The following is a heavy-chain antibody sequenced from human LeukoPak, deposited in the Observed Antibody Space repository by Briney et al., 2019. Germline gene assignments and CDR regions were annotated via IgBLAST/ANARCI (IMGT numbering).Heavy chain of an antibody. D-gene: IGHD6-13*01. V-gene: IGHV3-23*01. J-gene: IGHJ4*02. CDR1: GFTFSSYA. CDR2: ISSGAST. CDR3: AKDRAAAGLGAFDY. Sequence: GGSLRLSCAASGFTFSSYAMNWVRLSPGKGLEWVSAISSGASTYYADSVKGRFTISRDNSKNTLYLQMNSLRAEDTAVYYCAKDRAAAGLGAFDYWGQGTLVTVSS.